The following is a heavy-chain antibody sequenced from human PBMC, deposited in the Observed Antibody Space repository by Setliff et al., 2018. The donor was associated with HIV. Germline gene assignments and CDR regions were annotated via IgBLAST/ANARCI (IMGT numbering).Heavy chain of an antibody. Sequence: ASVKVSCKASGGTFSNYAFSWVRQAPGQGLEWMGGIIPLFGTANYAQNFQGRVTITADASTSTAYMELSSLRSEDTAMYYCARDRHHYDSSGIDAFDLWGQGTMVTVSS. CDR1: GGTFSNYA. D-gene: IGHD3-22*01. V-gene: IGHV1-69*13. CDR2: IIPLFGTA. CDR3: ARDRHHYDSSGIDAFDL. J-gene: IGHJ3*01.